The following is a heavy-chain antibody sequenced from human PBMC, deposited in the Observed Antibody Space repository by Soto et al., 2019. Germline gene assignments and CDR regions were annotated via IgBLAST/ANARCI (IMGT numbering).Heavy chain of an antibody. J-gene: IGHJ4*02. V-gene: IGHV3-7*01. CDR2: INEDGSVK. D-gene: IGHD1-26*01. CDR1: GFTFSGHW. Sequence: EVQLVESGGGLVQPGGSLRLSCAASGFTFSGHWMTWVRKVPGRGLEWVANINEDGSVKGYVDSVKGRFTISRDNARNSLNLQMNSLRAEDTAVYYCARDIPWGACYHDSWGQGTLVTVSS. CDR3: ARDIPWGACYHDS.